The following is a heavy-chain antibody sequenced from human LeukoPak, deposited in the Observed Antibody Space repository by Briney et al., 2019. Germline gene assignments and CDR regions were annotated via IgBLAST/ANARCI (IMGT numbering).Heavy chain of an antibody. CDR3: ARVPHGETVFGVVLYWLDP. CDR2: TYHSGST. CDR1: GYSMRSGYY. Sequence: SETLSLTCTVSGYSMRSGYYWGWIRQPPGKGLEWIGSTYHSGSTNYNLSLKSRVTISVDTSKNQFSLKLNSVTAADTAVYYCARVPHGETVFGVVLYWLDPWGQGTLITVFS. D-gene: IGHD3-3*01. V-gene: IGHV4-38-2*02. J-gene: IGHJ5*02.